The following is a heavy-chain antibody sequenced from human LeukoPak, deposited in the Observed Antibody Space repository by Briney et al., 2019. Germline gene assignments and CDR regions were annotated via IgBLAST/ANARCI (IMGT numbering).Heavy chain of an antibody. D-gene: IGHD4-11*01. V-gene: IGHV3-66*02. CDR3: ARGGYSNYLIY. Sequence: GGSLRLSCAASGFTVSSNYMSWVRQAPGKGLEWVSDIYSGGSTYYAGSVKGRFTISRDNSKNTLYLQMNSLRAEDTAVYYCARGGYSNYLIYWGQGTLVTVSS. J-gene: IGHJ4*02. CDR1: GFTVSSNY. CDR2: IYSGGST.